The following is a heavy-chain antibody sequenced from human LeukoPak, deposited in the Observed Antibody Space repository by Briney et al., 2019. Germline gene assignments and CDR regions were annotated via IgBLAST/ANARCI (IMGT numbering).Heavy chain of an antibody. CDR2: IYYSGST. Sequence: KPSETLSLTCTVSGGSISSSSYSWGWIRQPPGKGLEWIGSIYYSGSTYYNPSLKSRVTISVDTSKNQFSLKLSSVTAADTAVYYCARVTMIVPRGWFDPWGQGTLVTVSS. D-gene: IGHD3-22*01. CDR1: GGSISSSSYS. CDR3: ARVTMIVPRGWFDP. J-gene: IGHJ5*02. V-gene: IGHV4-39*07.